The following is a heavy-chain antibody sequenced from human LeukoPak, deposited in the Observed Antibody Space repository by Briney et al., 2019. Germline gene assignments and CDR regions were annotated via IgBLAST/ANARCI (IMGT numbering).Heavy chain of an antibody. CDR2: ISNNGGYT. V-gene: IGHV3-23*01. Sequence: GGSLRLSCAASGFTFSSSAMSWVRQAPGKGLEWVSAISNNGGYTYYADSVQGRFTISRDNSKSTLCLQMNSLRAEDTAVYYCAKDRPPPLSGSYLYWGQGTLVTVSS. J-gene: IGHJ4*02. D-gene: IGHD1-26*01. CDR1: GFTFSSSA. CDR3: AKDRPPPLSGSYLY.